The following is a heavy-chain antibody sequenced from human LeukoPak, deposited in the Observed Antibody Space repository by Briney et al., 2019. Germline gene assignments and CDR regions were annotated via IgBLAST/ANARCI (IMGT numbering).Heavy chain of an antibody. J-gene: IGHJ5*02. V-gene: IGHV1-24*01. CDR3: ATWVRVAAAGPSWFDP. CDR2: FDPEDGET. CDR1: GYTLTELS. D-gene: IGHD6-13*01. Sequence: ASVKVPCKVSGYTLTELSMHWVRQAPGKGLEWMGGFDPEDGETIYAQKFQGRVTMTEDTSTDTAYMELSSLRSEDTAVYYCATWVRVAAAGPSWFDPWGQGTLVTVSS.